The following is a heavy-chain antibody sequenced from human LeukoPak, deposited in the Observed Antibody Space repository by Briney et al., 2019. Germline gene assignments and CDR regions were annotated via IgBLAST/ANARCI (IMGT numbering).Heavy chain of an antibody. CDR3: AIGYCTTTTCDGVGY. CDR2: INSEGRTT. V-gene: IGHV3-74*01. Sequence: GGVLRLSCAASGFTFSSHWMHWVRQAPGMGLVWVSRINSEGRTTDYADSVEGRFTISRDNAKNTLYLQMNSLRVEDTAMYYCAIGYCTTTTCDGVGYWGQGTLVTVSS. CDR1: GFTFSSHW. J-gene: IGHJ4*02. D-gene: IGHD2-2*01.